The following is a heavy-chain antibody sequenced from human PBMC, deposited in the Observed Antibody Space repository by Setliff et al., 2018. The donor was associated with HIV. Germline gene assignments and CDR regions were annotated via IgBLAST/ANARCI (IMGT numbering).Heavy chain of an antibody. J-gene: IGHJ4*02. CDR3: ARGFTVGGVILIPYYFDY. CDR1: GGSFSGYY. CDR2: INHSGSI. V-gene: IGHV4-34*01. Sequence: SETLSLTCAVYGGSFSGYYWSWIRQSPGKGLEWIGEINHSGSINYNPSLKSRVTISVDTSKNQFSLRLSSVTDADTAVYYCARGFTVGGVILIPYYFDYWGQGTPVTVSS. D-gene: IGHD3-16*01.